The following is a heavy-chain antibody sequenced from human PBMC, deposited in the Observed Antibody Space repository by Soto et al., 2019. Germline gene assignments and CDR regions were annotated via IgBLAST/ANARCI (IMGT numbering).Heavy chain of an antibody. CDR3: ARGINAPLVYDYFYMDV. CDR2: INPLTGGT. CDR1: GYPCTDYY. J-gene: IGHJ6*03. Sequence: QVQLVQSGAEVRKPGASVKVSCKASGYPCTDYYIQWVRQAPGQGLEWLGWINPLTGGTKFAPKFQDWVTMTRDTSITTAYMEMTRLTSDDTAVYYCARGINAPLVYDYFYMDVWGKGTAVSVSS. V-gene: IGHV1-2*04. D-gene: IGHD2-21*01.